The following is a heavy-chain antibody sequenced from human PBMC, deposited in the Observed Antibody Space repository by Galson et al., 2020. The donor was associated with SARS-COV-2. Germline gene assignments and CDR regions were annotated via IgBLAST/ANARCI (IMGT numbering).Heavy chain of an antibody. Sequence: TGGSLRLSCAASGFSVSTNYMSWVRQAPGKGLEWVSIIYNGDSTYYADSVKGRFTISRDNIKNTLSLQMTSLRVEDTAVYYCARERSRRAVATTFERGGQGTLVTVSS. V-gene: IGHV3-66*01. CDR3: ARERSRRAVATTFER. CDR2: IYNGDST. J-gene: IGHJ1*01. CDR1: GFSVSTNY. D-gene: IGHD6-19*01.